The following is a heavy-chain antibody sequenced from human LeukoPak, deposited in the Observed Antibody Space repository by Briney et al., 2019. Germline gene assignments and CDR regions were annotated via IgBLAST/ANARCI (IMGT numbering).Heavy chain of an antibody. CDR2: ISGSGGTA. CDR1: GFTFSDSA. CDR3: AKDRGIVVVGRFDP. Sequence: PGGSLRLSCAASGFTFSDSAMTWVRQAPGKGLEWVSSISGSGGTAYHADSVKGRFTISRDNSKKTLYLQMNNLRAGDTAFYYCAKDRGIVVVGRFDPWGQGTLVTVSS. V-gene: IGHV3-23*01. D-gene: IGHD2-2*01. J-gene: IGHJ5*02.